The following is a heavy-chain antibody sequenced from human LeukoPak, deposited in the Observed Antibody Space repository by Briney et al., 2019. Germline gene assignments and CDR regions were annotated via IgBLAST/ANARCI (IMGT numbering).Heavy chain of an antibody. J-gene: IGHJ4*02. V-gene: IGHV3-11*04. D-gene: IGHD1-26*01. CDR2: ISNSGSSI. Sequence: GGSLRLSCAASGFTFSDYYMNWIRQAPGKGLEWVSYISNSGSSIYYADSVKGRFTISRDNAKNSLYLLMNSLRAEDTAVYYCASYGGTDSAFYIDYWGQGTLVTVSS. CDR1: GFTFSDYY. CDR3: ASYGGTDSAFYIDY.